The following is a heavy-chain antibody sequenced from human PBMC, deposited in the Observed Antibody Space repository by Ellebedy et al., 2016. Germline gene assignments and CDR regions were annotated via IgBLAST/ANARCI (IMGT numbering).Heavy chain of an antibody. V-gene: IGHV3-30-3*01. CDR2: ISYDGSNK. CDR3: ARTGGIAVFDY. J-gene: IGHJ4*02. Sequence: GGSLRLXCAASGFTFSSYAMHWVRQVPGKGLEWVAVISYDGSNKYYADSVKGRFTISRDNSKNTLYLQMNSLRAEDTAVYYCARTGGIAVFDYWGQGTLVTVSS. D-gene: IGHD6-19*01. CDR1: GFTFSSYA.